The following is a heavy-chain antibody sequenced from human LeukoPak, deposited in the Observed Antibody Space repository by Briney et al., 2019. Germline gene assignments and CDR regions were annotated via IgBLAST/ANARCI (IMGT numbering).Heavy chain of an antibody. D-gene: IGHD1-14*01. CDR3: ARRVTTLYYMDV. Sequence: SETLSPTCAVYGRSFSGYYWSWIRQPPGVGLEWIGEINHSGSTNYNPSLRSRVTISVDTSNNQFSLKLSSVTAADTAVYYCARRVTTLYYMDVWGKGTTVTVSS. CDR2: INHSGST. CDR1: GRSFSGYY. J-gene: IGHJ6*03. V-gene: IGHV4-34*01.